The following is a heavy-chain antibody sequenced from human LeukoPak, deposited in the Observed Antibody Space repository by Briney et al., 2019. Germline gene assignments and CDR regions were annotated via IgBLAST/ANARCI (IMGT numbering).Heavy chain of an antibody. CDR1: GVSFSSHY. D-gene: IGHD2-15*01. J-gene: IGHJ4*02. V-gene: IGHV4-59*08. Sequence: PSETLSLTCTVSGVSFSSHYLHWIRQPPGKGLEWIGSISYSGSTSNKPSLKGRVTISVDTSKKQFPLMLSSVSAAETAVYYCARRYCSGGSCYSAFDYWGQGTLVGVSS. CDR2: ISYSGST. CDR3: ARRYCSGGSCYSAFDY.